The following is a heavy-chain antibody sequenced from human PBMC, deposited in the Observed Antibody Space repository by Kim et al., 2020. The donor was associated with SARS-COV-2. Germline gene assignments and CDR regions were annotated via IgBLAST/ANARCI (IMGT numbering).Heavy chain of an antibody. V-gene: IGHV1-46*03. CDR3: ARDQARGKRITMVRGAYYYYGMDV. Sequence: ASVKVSCKASGYTFTSYYMHWVRQAPGQGLEWMGIINPSGGSTSYAQKFQGRVTMTRDTSTSTVYMELSSLRSEDTAVYYCARDQARGKRITMVRGAYYYYGMDVWGQGPTVPVSS. D-gene: IGHD3-10*01. CDR1: GYTFTSYY. J-gene: IGHJ6*02. CDR2: INPSGGST.